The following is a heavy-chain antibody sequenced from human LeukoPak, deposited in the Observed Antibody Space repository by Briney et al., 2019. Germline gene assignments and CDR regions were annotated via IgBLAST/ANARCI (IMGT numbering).Heavy chain of an antibody. CDR2: ISGSGGST. CDR1: GFTFSSYE. J-gene: IGHJ5*02. V-gene: IGHV3-23*01. D-gene: IGHD3-22*01. CDR3: AKDSWGYYDSSGYYVWLDP. Sequence: QSGGSLRLSCAASGFTFSSYEMNWVRQAPGKGLEWVSAISGSGGSTYYADSVKGRFTISRDNSKNTLYLQMNSLRAEDTAVYYCAKDSWGYYDSSGYYVWLDPWGQGTLVTVSS.